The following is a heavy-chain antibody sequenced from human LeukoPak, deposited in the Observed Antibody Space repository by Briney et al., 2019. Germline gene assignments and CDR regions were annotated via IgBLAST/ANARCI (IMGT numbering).Heavy chain of an antibody. CDR2: FYTSGST. CDR1: GGSISIYY. V-gene: IGHV4-4*07. D-gene: IGHD3-9*01. Sequence: SETLSLTCIVSGGSISIYYWSWIRQPAGKGLEWIGHFYTSGSTNYNPSLKSRVTMSLDTSKNQFSLKLSSVTAADTAVYYCARHHKLRYFDWLRGALDVWGKGTTVTISS. J-gene: IGHJ6*04. CDR3: ARHHKLRYFDWLRGALDV.